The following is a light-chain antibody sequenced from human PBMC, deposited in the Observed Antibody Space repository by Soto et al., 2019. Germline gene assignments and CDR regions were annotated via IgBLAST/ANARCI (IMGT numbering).Light chain of an antibody. J-gene: IGKJ1*01. CDR3: QQYYTNSWS. CDR2: WAS. Sequence: DIVMTQSPDSLAVSLCDRATINCKSSQSVLYSPNNKNYLAWYQHKPGQPPKMLIYWASIRESGVPDRFSGSGSGTDFTLTISSLQSEDVAVYYCQQYYTNSWSFGQGTKVDIK. CDR1: QSVLYSPNNKNY. V-gene: IGKV4-1*01.